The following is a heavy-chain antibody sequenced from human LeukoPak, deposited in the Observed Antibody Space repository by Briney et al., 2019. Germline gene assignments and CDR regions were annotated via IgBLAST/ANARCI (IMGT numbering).Heavy chain of an antibody. CDR3: AREKAAAAAAFDI. D-gene: IGHD6-13*01. CDR1: GYTFTSYD. V-gene: IGHV1-8*01. CDR2: MNPNSGNT. Sequence: ASVKVSCKASGYTFTSYDINWVRQATGQGLEWMGWMNPNSGNTGYAQKFQGRVTMTRNTSISTAYMELSRLRSDDTAVYYCAREKAAAAAAFDIWGQGTMVTVSS. J-gene: IGHJ3*02.